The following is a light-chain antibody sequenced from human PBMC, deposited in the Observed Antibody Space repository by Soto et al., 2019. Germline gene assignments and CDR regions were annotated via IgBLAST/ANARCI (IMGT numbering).Light chain of an antibody. J-gene: IGLJ1*01. CDR2: GNS. Sequence: QSVLTQPPSVSGAPGQRVTISCTGSSSNIGADFDVHWYQQLPGTAPKLLIYGNSIRPSGVPDRFSGSKSGTSASLAITGLQAEDEADYYCQSYDSSLSGFYVFGTGTKLTVL. CDR3: QSYDSSLSGFYV. CDR1: SSNIGADFD. V-gene: IGLV1-40*01.